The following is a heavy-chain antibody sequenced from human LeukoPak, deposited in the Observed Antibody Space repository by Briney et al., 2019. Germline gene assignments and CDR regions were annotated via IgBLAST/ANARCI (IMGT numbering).Heavy chain of an antibody. V-gene: IGHV1-69*04. CDR2: VIPILGIA. CDR3: ATRIAVAGAHAFDI. Sequence: SVKVSCKASGGTFSSYAISWVRQAPGQGLEWMGRVIPILGIANYAQKFQGRVTITADKSTSTAYMELSSLRSEDTAVYYCATRIAVAGAHAFDIWGQGTMVTVSS. D-gene: IGHD6-19*01. CDR1: GGTFSSYA. J-gene: IGHJ3*02.